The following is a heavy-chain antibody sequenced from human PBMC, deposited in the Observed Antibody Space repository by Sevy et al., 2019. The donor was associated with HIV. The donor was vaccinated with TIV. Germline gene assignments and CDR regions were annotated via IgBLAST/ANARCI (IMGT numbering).Heavy chain of an antibody. CDR3: ARDWGIAAAEPFDY. D-gene: IGHD6-13*01. J-gene: IGHJ4*02. V-gene: IGHV1-2*02. CDR1: GYTFTGYY. Sequence: ASVKVSCKASGYTFTGYYMHWVRQAPGQGLEWMGWINPNSGGTNYAQKFQGRVTMTRDTSISTAEMELSRLRSDDTAVYYCARDWGIAAAEPFDYSGQGTLVIVSS. CDR2: INPNSGGT.